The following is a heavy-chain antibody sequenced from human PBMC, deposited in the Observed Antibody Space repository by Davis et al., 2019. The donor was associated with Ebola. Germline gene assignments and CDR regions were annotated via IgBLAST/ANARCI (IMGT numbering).Heavy chain of an antibody. Sequence: GESLKISCKGSGYSFTSYWIGWVRQLPGKGLEWMGNIYPGDSDTNYSPSFQGHVTISADKSISTAYLQWSSLKASDTAMYYCARPQGKLGTYYYYYGMDVWGQGTTVTVSS. CDR1: GYSFTSYW. J-gene: IGHJ6*02. CDR2: IYPGDSDT. D-gene: IGHD3-16*01. V-gene: IGHV5-51*01. CDR3: ARPQGKLGTYYYYYGMDV.